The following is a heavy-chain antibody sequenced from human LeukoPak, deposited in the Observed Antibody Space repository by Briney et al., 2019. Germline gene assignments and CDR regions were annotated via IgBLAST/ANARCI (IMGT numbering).Heavy chain of an antibody. Sequence: GGSLRLSCVASGFSFSNSWMSWVRQVPGKGLEWVALIKGDGSEKYYVDSVKGRFTIARDNAKNSLYLQMNGLRAEDTALYYCARDRDSHHACNVWGQGTKVTVS. D-gene: IGHD5-24*01. CDR2: IKGDGSEK. V-gene: IGHV3-7*05. CDR1: GFSFSNSW. CDR3: ARDRDSHHACNV. J-gene: IGHJ3*01.